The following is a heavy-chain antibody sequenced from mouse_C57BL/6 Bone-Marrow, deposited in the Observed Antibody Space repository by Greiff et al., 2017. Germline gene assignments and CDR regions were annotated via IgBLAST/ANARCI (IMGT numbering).Heavy chain of an antibody. CDR3: AIDLSVGVATRYYAMDY. CDR2: IHPSDSDT. CDR1: GYTFTSYW. Sequence: QVQLQQPGAELVKPGASVKVSCKASGYTFTSYWMHWVKQRPGQGLEWIGRIHPSDSDTNYNQKFKGKATLTVDKSSSTAYMQLSSLTSEDSAVYYCAIDLSVGVATRYYAMDYWGQGTSVTVSS. V-gene: IGHV1-74*01. D-gene: IGHD1-1*01. J-gene: IGHJ4*01.